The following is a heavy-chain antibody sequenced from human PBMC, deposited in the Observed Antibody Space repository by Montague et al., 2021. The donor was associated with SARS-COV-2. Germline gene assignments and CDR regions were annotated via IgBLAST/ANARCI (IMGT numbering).Heavy chain of an antibody. CDR2: NGDT. CDR3: ARGSEYYYQPVDY. Sequence: NGDTTYNPSLKSRLTMSVDTSERQFSLKMTSVSAADTAIYYCARGSEYYYQPVDYWGHGNLVTVSS. V-gene: IGHV4-4*07. J-gene: IGHJ4*01. D-gene: IGHD2/OR15-2a*01.